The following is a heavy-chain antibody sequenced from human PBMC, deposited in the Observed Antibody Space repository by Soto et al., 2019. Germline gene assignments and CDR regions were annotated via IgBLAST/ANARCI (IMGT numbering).Heavy chain of an antibody. J-gene: IGHJ4*02. CDR2: ISYRGST. V-gene: IGHV4-34*01. CDR3: ARALLGFSYGYGGYFDP. CDR1: GGSFKGYS. Sequence: SETLSLTCNVSGGSFKGYSWSWFRQTSGKGLEWIGDISYRGSTSYSPSLKSRLMISLDTSNNQFSLKVASVTAADTAVYYCARALLGFSYGYGGYFDPWGPGTLVTVSS. D-gene: IGHD3-16*01.